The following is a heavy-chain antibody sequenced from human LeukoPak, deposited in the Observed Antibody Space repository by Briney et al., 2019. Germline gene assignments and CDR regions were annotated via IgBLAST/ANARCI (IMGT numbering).Heavy chain of an antibody. V-gene: IGHV5-51*01. J-gene: IGHJ6*03. CDR2: IYPGASDP. Sequence: GEFLKISRKGSGYSFTSYWIGCVRQMPGKGLEWMGIIYPGASDPRYSPSFQVQVTISADKSISTAYLQWSSLKASDTAMYYCARLGGYYYYYLDVWGKGTTVTVSS. CDR3: ARLGGYYYYYLDV. CDR1: GYSFTSYW.